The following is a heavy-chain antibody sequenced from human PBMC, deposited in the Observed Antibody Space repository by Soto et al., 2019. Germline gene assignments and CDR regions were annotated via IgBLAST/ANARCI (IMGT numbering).Heavy chain of an antibody. Sequence: SETLSLTCTVSGGSISSGGYYWTWFRQHPGKGLGWIGYNYYSGITYYNPSLKSRVTISLDTSKNQFSLKLSSVTAADTAVYYCARGSSIAGLYYGMDVWGQGTTVTVSS. D-gene: IGHD6-6*01. J-gene: IGHJ6*02. CDR1: GGSISSGGYY. CDR3: ARGSSIAGLYYGMDV. CDR2: NYYSGIT. V-gene: IGHV4-31*03.